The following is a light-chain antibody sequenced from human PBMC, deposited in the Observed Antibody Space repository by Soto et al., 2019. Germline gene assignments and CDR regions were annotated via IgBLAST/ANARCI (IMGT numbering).Light chain of an antibody. J-gene: IGKJ2*01. Sequence: EIVWTQAPATPSLSPGERATLSCRASHSVNSYLACYQQKPDQAPRLLIYDASNRDTGIPDRFSGSGSGTDFTLTISSLEPEDVAVYDCHQRSNWPPNTFGQGTKLVI. CDR1: HSVNSY. CDR2: DAS. CDR3: HQRSNWPPNT. V-gene: IGKV3-11*01.